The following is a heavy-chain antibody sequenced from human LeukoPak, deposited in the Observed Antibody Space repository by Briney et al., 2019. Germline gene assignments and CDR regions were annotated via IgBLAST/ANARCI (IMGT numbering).Heavy chain of an antibody. CDR1: GGSVSSGSNY. CDR3: ARGGIYGETADY. CDR2: IYYSGST. D-gene: IGHD4-17*01. Sequence: PSETLSLTCTVSGGSVSSGSNYWSWIRQPPGKRLEWIGYIYYSGSTNYNPSLNSRVTISLDTSKNQFSLNLSSVTAADTAVYYCARGGIYGETADYWGQGTLVTVSS. J-gene: IGHJ4*02. V-gene: IGHV4-61*01.